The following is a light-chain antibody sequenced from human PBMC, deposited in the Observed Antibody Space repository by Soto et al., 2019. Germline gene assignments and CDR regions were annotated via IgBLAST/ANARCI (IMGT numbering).Light chain of an antibody. V-gene: IGLV2-14*01. J-gene: IGLJ2*01. Sequence: QSALTQPASMSGSPGQSITISCTGTSSDVGGYNFVSWYQQHPGKAPKLLIYEVSNRPSGVSNRFSGSKSGNTASLTISGLQAEDEADYYCCSYAGSYTYVIFGGGTKLTVL. CDR3: CSYAGSYTYVI. CDR2: EVS. CDR1: SSDVGGYNF.